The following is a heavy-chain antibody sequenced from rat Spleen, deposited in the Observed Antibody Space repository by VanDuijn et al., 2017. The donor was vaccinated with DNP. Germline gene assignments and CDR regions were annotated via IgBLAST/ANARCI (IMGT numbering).Heavy chain of an antibody. CDR3: ARHWYFDF. Sequence: EVQLVESGGGLVQPGRSLKLSCAASGFTFSDYNMAWVRQAPKQGLEWVATISYAGSSTYYRDSVKGRFTITRDNAKSTLYLQMDSLRSEDTATYYCARHWYFDFWGPGTMVTVSS. CDR1: GFTFSDYN. J-gene: IGHJ1*01. V-gene: IGHV5-7*01. CDR2: ISYAGSST.